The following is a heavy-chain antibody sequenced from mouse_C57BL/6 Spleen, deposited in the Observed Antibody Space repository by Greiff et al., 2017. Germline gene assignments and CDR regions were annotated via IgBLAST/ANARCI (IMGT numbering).Heavy chain of an antibody. CDR3: ALRYSNYDWFAY. D-gene: IGHD2-5*01. J-gene: IGHJ3*01. CDR1: GYTFTSYW. CDR2: IDPSDSET. V-gene: IGHV1-52*01. Sequence: VQLQQPGAELVRPGSSVKLSCKASGYTFTSYWMHWVKQRPIQGLEWIGNIDPSDSETNYNQKFKDKATLTVDKSSSTAYMQLSSLTSEDSAVYYCALRYSNYDWFAYWGQGTLVTVSA.